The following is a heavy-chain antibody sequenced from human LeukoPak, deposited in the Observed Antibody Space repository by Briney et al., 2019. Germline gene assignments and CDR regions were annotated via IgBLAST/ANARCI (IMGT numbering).Heavy chain of an antibody. V-gene: IGHV3-7*01. CDR1: GFTFSSYW. Sequence: GGSLRLSCAASGFTFSSYWMSWVRQAPGKGLEWVANIKQDGSEKYYVDSVKGRFTNSRDNAKNSLYLQMNSLRAEDTAVYYCAMTGSPAYYYYYYMDVWGKGTTVTVSS. J-gene: IGHJ6*03. CDR3: AMTGSPAYYYYYYMDV. D-gene: IGHD2-15*01. CDR2: IKQDGSEK.